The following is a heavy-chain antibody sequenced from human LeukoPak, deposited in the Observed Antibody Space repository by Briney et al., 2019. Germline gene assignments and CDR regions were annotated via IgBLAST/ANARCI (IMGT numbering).Heavy chain of an antibody. CDR2: ISAYNGNT. CDR1: GYTFTSYG. CDR3: AREGPVSRWELLRFDY. D-gene: IGHD1-26*01. Sequence: ASVKVSCKASGYTFTSYGISWVRQAPGQGLEWMGWISAYNGNTNYAQKLQGRVTMTTDTSTSTAYMELRSLRSDDTAVYYCAREGPVSRWELLRFDYWGQGTLVTVSS. V-gene: IGHV1-18*01. J-gene: IGHJ4*02.